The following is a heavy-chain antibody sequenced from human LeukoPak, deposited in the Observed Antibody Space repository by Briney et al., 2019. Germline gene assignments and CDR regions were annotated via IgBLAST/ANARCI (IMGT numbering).Heavy chain of an antibody. CDR1: GGTFSSYA. Sequence: SVKVSCKASGGTFSSYAISWVRQAPGQGLEWMGGIIPIFGTANYAQKFQGRVTITADKSTSTAYMELSSLRSEDTAVYYCARVYVTRMVVTNLRGYYFDYWGQGTLVTVSS. D-gene: IGHD4-23*01. CDR2: IIPIFGTA. J-gene: IGHJ4*02. CDR3: ARVYVTRMVVTNLRGYYFDY. V-gene: IGHV1-69*06.